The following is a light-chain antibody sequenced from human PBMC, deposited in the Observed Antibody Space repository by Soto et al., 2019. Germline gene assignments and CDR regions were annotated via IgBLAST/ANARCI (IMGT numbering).Light chain of an antibody. CDR3: LQFETYALFS. Sequence: AIQLTQSPSSLSASVGDRVTITCRASQGINSALAWYQQKPGKSPKLLIYDAPTLESGVPSRFSGSGSGTDFTLTINVLQPEDFATYYCLQFETYALFSFGPGTTVDV. CDR2: DAP. V-gene: IGKV1-13*02. CDR1: QGINSA. J-gene: IGKJ3*01.